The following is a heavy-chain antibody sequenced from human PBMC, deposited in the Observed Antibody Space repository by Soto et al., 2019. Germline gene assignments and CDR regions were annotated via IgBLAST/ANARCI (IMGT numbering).Heavy chain of an antibody. D-gene: IGHD5-18*01. Sequence: ASETLSLTCAVSGGSISSSNWWSWVRQPPGKGLEWIGEIYHSGSTNYNPSLKSRVTISVDKSKNQFSLKLSSVTAADTAVYYCARLDYSYGTFDYWGQGTLVTVSS. CDR1: GGSISSSNW. V-gene: IGHV4-4*02. J-gene: IGHJ4*02. CDR2: IYHSGST. CDR3: ARLDYSYGTFDY.